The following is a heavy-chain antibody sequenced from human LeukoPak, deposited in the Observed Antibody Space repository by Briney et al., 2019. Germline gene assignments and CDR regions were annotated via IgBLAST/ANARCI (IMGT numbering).Heavy chain of an antibody. V-gene: IGHV3-48*01. CDR3: ARCLRVRGSCYFSFDY. D-gene: IGHD2-15*01. CDR2: ISSGSSTI. J-gene: IGHJ4*02. Sequence: GGSLRLSCAASGFTFSSYWMSWVRQAPGKGLEWVSYISSGSSTIYYADSVKGRFTISRDNAKNSLYLQMNSLRAEDTAVYYCARCLRVRGSCYFSFDYWGQGTLVTVSS. CDR1: GFTFSSYW.